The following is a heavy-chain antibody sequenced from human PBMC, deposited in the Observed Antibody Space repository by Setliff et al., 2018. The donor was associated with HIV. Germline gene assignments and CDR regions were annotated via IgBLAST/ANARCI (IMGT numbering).Heavy chain of an antibody. V-gene: IGHV4-59*11. J-gene: IGHJ4*02. CDR2: ISYTGST. Sequence: SETLSLTCKVSGGSFRSHYWIWIRQPPGKGLEWIGYISYTGSTSYNPSLKSRVTILVDTSKNQFSLKVTSVTTADTAVYYCAKDRSGSYRTFDYWGPGILVTVSS. D-gene: IGHD1-26*01. CDR3: AKDRSGSYRTFDY. CDR1: GGSFRSHY.